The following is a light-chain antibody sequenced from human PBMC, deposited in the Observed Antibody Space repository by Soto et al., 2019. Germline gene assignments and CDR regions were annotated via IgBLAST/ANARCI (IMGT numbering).Light chain of an antibody. CDR3: QQRSEWPLCT. CDR1: QSVSDY. V-gene: IGKV3-11*01. CDR2: DVS. Sequence: EIVLTQSPATLSLSPGDRAILSCRASQSVSDYLSWYQQRPGQAPRLLIFDVSNRATGIPVRFSGSGSGTDFTLTINSLEPDDFAVYFCQQRSEWPLCTFGQGTKL. J-gene: IGKJ2*02.